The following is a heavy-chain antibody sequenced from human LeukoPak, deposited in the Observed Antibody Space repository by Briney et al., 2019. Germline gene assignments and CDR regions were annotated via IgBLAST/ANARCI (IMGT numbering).Heavy chain of an antibody. D-gene: IGHD3-9*01. Sequence: ASVKVSCKASGYTFTSYAMHWVRQAPGQRLEWMGWINAGNGNTKYSQEFQGRVTITRDTSASTAYMELSSLRSEDMAVYYCARALPPRPYYDILTGYSDSDYYFDYWGQGTLVTVSS. CDR3: ARALPPRPYYDILTGYSDSDYYFDY. CDR2: INAGNGNT. V-gene: IGHV1-3*03. J-gene: IGHJ4*02. CDR1: GYTFTSYA.